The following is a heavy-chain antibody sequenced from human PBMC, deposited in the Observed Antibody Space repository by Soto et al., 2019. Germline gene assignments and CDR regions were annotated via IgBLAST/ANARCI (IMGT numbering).Heavy chain of an antibody. V-gene: IGHV2-5*02. CDR1: GFSLTTSGVG. Sequence: QITLNESGPTVVRPTETLTLTCRFSGFSLTTSGVGVGWVRQSPGKAPEWLALIYWDDDKRYSESLKSRLTITKDTSKNPVVLTVANLDTTDTATYYCAHRVLRTVFGLVTTTAIYFDFWGQGTPVAVSS. J-gene: IGHJ4*02. D-gene: IGHD3-3*01. CDR3: AHRVLRTVFGLVTTTAIYFDF. CDR2: IYWDDDK.